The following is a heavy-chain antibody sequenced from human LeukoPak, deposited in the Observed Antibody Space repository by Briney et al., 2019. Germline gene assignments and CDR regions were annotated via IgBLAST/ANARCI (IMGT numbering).Heavy chain of an antibody. D-gene: IGHD6-25*01. CDR3: ATSDDSAATY. V-gene: IGHV3-7*01. CDR2: IKEDGSTK. CDR1: GFTFSKFW. Sequence: GGSLRLSCAASGFTFSKFWMSWVRQAPGKGLEWVANIKEDGSTKHYVDSVKGRFTISRDNAKNSLFLQMNYLRVEDTAVYYCATSDDSAATYWGQGTLVTVSS. J-gene: IGHJ4*02.